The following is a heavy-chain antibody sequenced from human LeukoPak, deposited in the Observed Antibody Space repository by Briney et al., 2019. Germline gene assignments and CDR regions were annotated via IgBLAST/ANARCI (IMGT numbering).Heavy chain of an antibody. V-gene: IGHV3-23*01. Sequence: PGGSLRLSCAASGFTFSSYAMSWVRQTPGKGLEWVSAISGSGGSTYYADSVKGRFTISRDNSKNTLYLQMSSLRAEDTAVYYCAKDQAWDIVVVPAANDYWGQGTLVTVSS. D-gene: IGHD2-2*01. CDR2: ISGSGGST. J-gene: IGHJ4*02. CDR3: AKDQAWDIVVVPAANDY. CDR1: GFTFSSYA.